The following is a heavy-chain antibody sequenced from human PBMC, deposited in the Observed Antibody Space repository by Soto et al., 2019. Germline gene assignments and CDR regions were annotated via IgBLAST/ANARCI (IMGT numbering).Heavy chain of an antibody. CDR3: ARPVEMATISRSYLFY. J-gene: IGHJ4*02. CDR2: IIPIFGTA. Sequence: SVKVSCKASGGTFSNYAINWVRQAPGQGLEWMGGIIPIFGTANYAQKFQGRVTITADESTSTAYLDLSSLRSEDTAVYYCARPVEMATISRSYLFYWGQGTLVTVSS. CDR1: GGTFSNYA. D-gene: IGHD5-12*01. V-gene: IGHV1-69*13.